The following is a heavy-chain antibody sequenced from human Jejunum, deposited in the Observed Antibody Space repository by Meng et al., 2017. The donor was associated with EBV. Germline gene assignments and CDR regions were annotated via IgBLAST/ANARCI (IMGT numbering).Heavy chain of an antibody. D-gene: IGHD1-1*01. J-gene: IGHJ4*02. Sequence: ELRRVEFGGGLVQPWGSLRLSCAASGFTFSSYDMHWVRQATGKGLEWVSGIGTAGDTYYLGSVKGRFTISRENAKNSLYLQMNSLGVGDTAVYYCARGSGTTRHYWGQGTLVTVSS. CDR3: ARGSGTTRHY. CDR2: IGTAGDT. V-gene: IGHV3-13*01. CDR1: GFTFSSYD.